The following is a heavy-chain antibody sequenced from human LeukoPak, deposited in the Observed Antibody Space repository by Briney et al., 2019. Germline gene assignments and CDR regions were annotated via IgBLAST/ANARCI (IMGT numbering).Heavy chain of an antibody. V-gene: IGHV3-21*01. J-gene: IGHJ6*02. D-gene: IGHD2-2*01. Sequence: GGSLRLSCAASGSSFSDYAMDWVRQAPGKGLEWVSAISSNSAYIFYAESVEGRFTISRDNAKSSVSLQMNSLRDDDTAVYYCARIFRYQLVDYYALDVWGQGTTVTVSS. CDR1: GSSFSDYA. CDR2: ISSNSAYI. CDR3: ARIFRYQLVDYYALDV.